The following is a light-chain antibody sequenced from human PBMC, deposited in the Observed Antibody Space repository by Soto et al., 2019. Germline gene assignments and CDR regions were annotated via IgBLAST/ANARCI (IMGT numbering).Light chain of an antibody. CDR3: IPDTSRGIVV. CDR2: QAT. Sequence: QSALTQPASVSGSPGQSLTISCTGTNSAVGAYNYVSWYQQHPGKPPQLLIYQATNQPSGVSDRFSGSNSGGTASLTISGLQAEDEADYYCIPDTSRGIVVFGGGTKLTVL. V-gene: IGLV2-14*01. CDR1: NSAVGAYNY. J-gene: IGLJ2*01.